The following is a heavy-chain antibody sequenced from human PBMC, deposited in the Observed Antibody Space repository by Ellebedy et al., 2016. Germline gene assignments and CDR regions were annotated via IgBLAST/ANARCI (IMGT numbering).Heavy chain of an antibody. D-gene: IGHD3-16*01. CDR1: GYTFTTYD. J-gene: IGHJ4*02. CDR3: ARNYLGLHF. V-gene: IGHV1-8*01. Sequence: ASVKVSCXASGYTFTTYDILWVRQATGQGLEWMGWMSPNSGYTGSAQKFQDRITLTWDTPTSTAYMELSSLRFDDTAVYYCARNYLGLHFWGQGTLVTVSS. CDR2: MSPNSGYT.